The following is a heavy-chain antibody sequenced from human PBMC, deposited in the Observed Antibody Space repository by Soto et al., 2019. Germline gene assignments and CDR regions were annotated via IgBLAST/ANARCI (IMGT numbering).Heavy chain of an antibody. CDR2: ISGSGSST. D-gene: IGHD6-19*01. CDR3: AKGYNSGWSFFDY. CDR1: GFTFSSYA. J-gene: IGHJ4*02. Sequence: EVQLLESGGGLVQPGGSLRLSCAASGFTFSSYAMSWVRQTPGKGLEWVSAISGSGSSTYYADSVKGRFTISRDNSKNTMYLQMNSLRAEDTALYYCAKGYNSGWSFFDYWGQGTLVTVSS. V-gene: IGHV3-23*01.